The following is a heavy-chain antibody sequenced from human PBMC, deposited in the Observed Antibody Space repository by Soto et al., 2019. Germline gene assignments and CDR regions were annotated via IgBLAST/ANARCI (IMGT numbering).Heavy chain of an antibody. CDR3: ARNYYDSSGYYYGGAFDI. Sequence: GGSLRLSCAASGFTVSSNYMILVRQAPGKGLEWVSVIYSGGSTYYADSVKGRFTISRDNSKNTLYLQMNSLRAEDTAVYYCARNYYDSSGYYYGGAFDIWGQGTMVTVSS. D-gene: IGHD3-22*01. CDR2: IYSGGST. J-gene: IGHJ3*02. V-gene: IGHV3-66*01. CDR1: GFTVSSNY.